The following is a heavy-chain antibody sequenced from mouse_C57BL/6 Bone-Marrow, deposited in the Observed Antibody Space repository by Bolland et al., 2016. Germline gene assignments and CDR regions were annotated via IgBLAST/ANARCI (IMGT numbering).Heavy chain of an antibody. CDR2: GT. V-gene: IGHV1-26*01. J-gene: IGHJ4*01. Sequence: GTSYNQKFKGKATLTVDKSSSTAYMELRSLTSEDSAVYYCARRDFRYAMDYWGQGT. CDR3: ARRDFRYAMDY.